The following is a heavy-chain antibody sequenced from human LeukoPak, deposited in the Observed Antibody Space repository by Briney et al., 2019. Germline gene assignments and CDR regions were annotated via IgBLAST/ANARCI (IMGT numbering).Heavy chain of an antibody. Sequence: QAGGSLRLSCAASGFTFSSYWMTWFRQAPGKGLQWVGFIAGKTHTGTTEYAASVKGRFSISRDDSKSVAYLEMNSLNTEDTAVYYCSRDSYGYQPEFGLPVWGPGTTVTVSS. CDR3: SRDSYGYQPEFGLPV. CDR1: GFTFSSYW. J-gene: IGHJ6*02. D-gene: IGHD5-24*01. V-gene: IGHV3-49*03. CDR2: IAGKTHTGTT.